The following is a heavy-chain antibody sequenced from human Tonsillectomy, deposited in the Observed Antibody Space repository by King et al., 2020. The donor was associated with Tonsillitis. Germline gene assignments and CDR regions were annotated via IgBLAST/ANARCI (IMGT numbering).Heavy chain of an antibody. Sequence: VQLVESGAEVKKPGASVKVSCKASGYTFTNYLINWVRQAPGQGLEWMGWISTNNTNTNYAQKFQGRVTMTTDTSTSTVYMELRSLRSDDTAVYYCARELVYCSGIGCYSEGLNPWGQGTLVTVSS. D-gene: IGHD2-15*01. CDR1: GYTFTNYL. J-gene: IGHJ5*02. CDR3: ARELVYCSGIGCYSEGLNP. V-gene: IGHV1-18*01. CDR2: ISTNNTNT.